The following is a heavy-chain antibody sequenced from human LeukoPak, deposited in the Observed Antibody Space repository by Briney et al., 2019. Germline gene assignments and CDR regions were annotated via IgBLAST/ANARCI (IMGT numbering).Heavy chain of an antibody. CDR1: GGSFSGYY. J-gene: IGHJ4*02. CDR3: ARGRRYGDFDY. Sequence: SETLSLTCAVYGGSFSGYYWSWIRQPSGKGLEWIGEINHSGSTNYDPSLKSRVTISVDTSKNQFSLKLSSVTAADTAVYYRARGRRYGDFDYWGQGTLVTVSS. D-gene: IGHD4-17*01. CDR2: INHSGST. V-gene: IGHV4-34*01.